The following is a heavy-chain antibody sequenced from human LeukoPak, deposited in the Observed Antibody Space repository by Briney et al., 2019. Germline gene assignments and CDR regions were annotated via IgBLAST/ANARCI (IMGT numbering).Heavy chain of an antibody. CDR1: GGSFSGYY. CDR2: IYYNGDT. V-gene: IGHV4-59*01. J-gene: IGHJ4*02. CDR3: VRRQIAVAGPGFDY. Sequence: SETLSLTCAVYGGSFSGYYWSWVRQPPGKGLEWIGSIYYNGDTNYSPSLRSRLTISVDTSQNQFSLKLTSVTAADTAFYYCVRRQIAVAGPGFDYWGQGILVTVSS. D-gene: IGHD6-19*01.